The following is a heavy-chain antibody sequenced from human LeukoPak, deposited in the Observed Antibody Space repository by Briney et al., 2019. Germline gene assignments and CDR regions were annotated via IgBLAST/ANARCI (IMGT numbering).Heavy chain of an antibody. CDR3: ARGRYYYDSSGYVY. CDR1: GGSFSGYY. J-gene: IGHJ4*02. Sequence: SETLSLTCAVYGGSFSGYYWSWIRQPPGKGLEWIGEINHSGSTNYNPSLKSRVTISVDTSKNQFSLKLSSVTAADTAVYYCARGRYYYDSSGYVYWGQGTLVTVSS. CDR2: INHSGST. D-gene: IGHD3-22*01. V-gene: IGHV4-34*01.